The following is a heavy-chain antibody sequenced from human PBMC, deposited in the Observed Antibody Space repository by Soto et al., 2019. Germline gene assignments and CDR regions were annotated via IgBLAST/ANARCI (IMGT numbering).Heavy chain of an antibody. CDR1: CYRFTSYW. J-gene: IGHJ6*02. D-gene: IGHD3-10*01. CDR2: IDPSDSYT. Sequence: GESLKISCKCACYRFTSYWLSWVRQMPGKGLEWMGRIDPSDSYTNYSPSFQCHVTISADKSISTAYLQWSSLKASDTAMYYCARLTWGVSDAYYYYGRAVWGQGTRVTLAS. V-gene: IGHV5-10-1*01. CDR3: ARLTWGVSDAYYYYGRAV.